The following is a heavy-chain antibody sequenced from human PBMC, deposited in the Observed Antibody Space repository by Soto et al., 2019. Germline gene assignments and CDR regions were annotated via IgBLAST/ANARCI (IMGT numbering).Heavy chain of an antibody. J-gene: IGHJ4*02. D-gene: IGHD6-13*01. CDR1: GFTFSAYV. Sequence: EVEGLESGGGLVQPGGSLRLSCAASGFTFSAYVMSWVRQAPGKGLEWVSSITSSGGGTYYADSVKGRFTVSRDNSKNTVYLQMNSLRDEDTAVYYCAKLTAAWGQGTLVTVSS. V-gene: IGHV3-23*01. CDR3: AKLTAA. CDR2: ITSSGGGT.